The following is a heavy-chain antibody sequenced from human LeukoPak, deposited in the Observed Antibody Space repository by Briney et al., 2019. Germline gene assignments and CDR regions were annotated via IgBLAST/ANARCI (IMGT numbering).Heavy chain of an antibody. D-gene: IGHD3-3*01. CDR1: GGSISSYY. J-gene: IGHJ4*02. CDR2: IYTSGST. V-gene: IGHV4-4*07. CDR3: ATEGLRFLEWLN. Sequence: SETLSLTCTVSGGSISSYYWSWIRQPAGKGLEWIGRIYTSGSTNYNPSLKSRVTISVDTSKNQFSLKLSSVTAADTAVYYCATEGLRFLEWLNWGQGTLVTVSS.